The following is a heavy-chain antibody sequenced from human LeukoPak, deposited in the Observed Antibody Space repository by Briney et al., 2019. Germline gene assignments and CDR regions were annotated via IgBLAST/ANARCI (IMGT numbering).Heavy chain of an antibody. D-gene: IGHD5/OR15-5a*01. CDR2: IYYSGIA. V-gene: IGHV4-30-4*01. CDR1: GVSISSGGYY. Sequence: SETLSLTCTVSGVSISSGGYYWSWIRQSPEKGREWIAYIYYSGIAYYNPSLESRVTISVDTSRNEFSLKLRSVTAADTAVYYCARVVPIVSTAYYFDYWGQGTLVTVSS. CDR3: ARVVPIVSTAYYFDY. J-gene: IGHJ4*02.